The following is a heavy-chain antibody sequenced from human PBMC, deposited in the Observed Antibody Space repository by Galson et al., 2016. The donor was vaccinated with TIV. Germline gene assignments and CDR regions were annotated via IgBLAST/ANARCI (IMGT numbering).Heavy chain of an antibody. V-gene: IGHV4-34*01. CDR3: ARVRRGNVGVVDATDAFDI. D-gene: IGHD2-15*01. CDR1: GGSLSDYY. CDR2: INHSGHT. J-gene: IGHJ3*02. Sequence: LSLTCAVYGGSLSDYYWSWIRQPPGKGLEWIGEINHSGHTHHNPSLKSRFTISLDTSKNQFSLTLTSVTAADTALFYCARVRRGNVGVVDATDAFDIWDQGTMVTVSS.